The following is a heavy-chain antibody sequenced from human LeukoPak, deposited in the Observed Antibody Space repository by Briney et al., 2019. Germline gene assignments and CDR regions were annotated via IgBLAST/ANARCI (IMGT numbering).Heavy chain of an antibody. Sequence: SETLSLTCAVYGGSFSGYYWSWIRQPPGKGLEWIGEINHSGSTNYNLSLKSRVTISVDTSKNQFSLKLSSVTAVDTAVYYCARRSSSWYQVIDYWGQGTLVTVSS. CDR1: GGSFSGYY. D-gene: IGHD6-13*01. V-gene: IGHV4-34*01. J-gene: IGHJ4*02. CDR3: ARRSSSWYQVIDY. CDR2: INHSGST.